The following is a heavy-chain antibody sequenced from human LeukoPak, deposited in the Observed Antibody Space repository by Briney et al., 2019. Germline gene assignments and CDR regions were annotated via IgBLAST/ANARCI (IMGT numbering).Heavy chain of an antibody. Sequence: SYISSSSSTIYYADSVKGRFTISRDNAKNSLYLQMNSLRDEDTAVYYCARDSGSYYAAYYFDYWGQGTLVTVSS. CDR3: ARDSGSYYAAYYFDY. D-gene: IGHD1-26*01. J-gene: IGHJ4*02. CDR2: ISSSSSTI. V-gene: IGHV3-48*02.